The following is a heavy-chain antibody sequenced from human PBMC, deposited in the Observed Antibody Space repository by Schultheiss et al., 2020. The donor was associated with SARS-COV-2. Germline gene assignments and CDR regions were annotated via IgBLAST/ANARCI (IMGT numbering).Heavy chain of an antibody. CDR1: GGSFSGYY. CDR2: INHSEST. Sequence: SETLSLTCAVYGGSFSGYYWSWIRQPPGKGLEWIGEINHSESTNYNPSLKSRVTISVDTSKNQFSLKVSSVTAADTAVYYCARSGDSSVDYWGQGTLVTVSS. V-gene: IGHV4-34*01. D-gene: IGHD6-19*01. J-gene: IGHJ4*02. CDR3: ARSGDSSVDY.